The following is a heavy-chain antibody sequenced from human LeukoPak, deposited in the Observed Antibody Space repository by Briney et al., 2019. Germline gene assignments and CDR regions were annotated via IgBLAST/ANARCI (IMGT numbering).Heavy chain of an antibody. CDR2: IKQDGSEK. Sequence: GGSLRLSCAASGFTFSSYWMSWVRQAPGKGLEWVANIKQDGSEKYYVDSVKGRFTISRDNAKNSLYLQMNSLRAEDTAVYYCASASSSWYALDSDYWGQGTLVTVSS. D-gene: IGHD6-13*01. CDR3: ASASSSWYALDSDY. V-gene: IGHV3-7*01. J-gene: IGHJ4*02. CDR1: GFTFSSYW.